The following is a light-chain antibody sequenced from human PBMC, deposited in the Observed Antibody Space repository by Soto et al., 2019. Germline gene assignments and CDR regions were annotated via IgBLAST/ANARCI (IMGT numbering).Light chain of an antibody. Sequence: DIQCTQSPSSLSASVGDRVSITCRASQGISTYLAWYQQKPGEAPKLLIYAASTLQSGVPARFSGSGSGTDFTLTISSLQPEDFATYYCQQRNSYPLTFGGGTKVDIK. CDR1: QGISTY. V-gene: IGKV1-9*01. CDR3: QQRNSYPLT. CDR2: AAS. J-gene: IGKJ4*01.